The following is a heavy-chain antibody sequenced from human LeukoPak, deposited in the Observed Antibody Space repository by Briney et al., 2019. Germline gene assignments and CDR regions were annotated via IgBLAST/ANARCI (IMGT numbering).Heavy chain of an antibody. Sequence: PSETLSLTCTVSGASIRSDTYNYYWGWIRQPPGKGLEWIGSIFHSGSTSYNPSLKSRVTISVDTSKNHFGLNLHSMTASDTAVYYCARHKTGSFSTASDYWGQGTLVTVSS. CDR3: ARHKTGSFSTASDY. D-gene: IGHD1-26*01. V-gene: IGHV4-39*01. CDR1: GASIRSDTYNYY. J-gene: IGHJ4*02. CDR2: IFHSGST.